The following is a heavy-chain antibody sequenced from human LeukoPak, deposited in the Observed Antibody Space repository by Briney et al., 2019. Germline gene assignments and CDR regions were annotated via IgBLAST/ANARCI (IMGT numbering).Heavy chain of an antibody. Sequence: GGSLRLSCAASRFTFSDFYMSWIRQAPGKGLEWVSYITDSGDTVSYADSVKGRFTISRDNAKNSLYLQMNSLRADDTAVYYCARTPWLQLEFWFDTWGQGIRVTVSS. CDR1: RFTFSDFY. CDR3: ARTPWLQLEFWFDT. V-gene: IGHV3-11*01. D-gene: IGHD5-24*01. J-gene: IGHJ5*02. CDR2: ITDSGDTV.